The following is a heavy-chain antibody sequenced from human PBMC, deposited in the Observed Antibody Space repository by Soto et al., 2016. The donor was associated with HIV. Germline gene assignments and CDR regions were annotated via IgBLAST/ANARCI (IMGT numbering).Heavy chain of an antibody. CDR1: GFSLNTYA. J-gene: IGHJ6*03. CDR2: ISGSGGSK. CDR3: AKGSYGSGAFSVYYYYMDV. V-gene: IGHV3-23*01. Sequence: EVQLLESGGGLVQPGGSLRLSCAASGFSLNTYAMNWVRQAPGKGLEWVSGISGSGGSKYYTDSVKGRFTISRDNSKNTVYLLMNSLRAEDTAVYYCAKGSYGSGAFSVYYYYMDVWGKGTTVTVSS. D-gene: IGHD3-10*01.